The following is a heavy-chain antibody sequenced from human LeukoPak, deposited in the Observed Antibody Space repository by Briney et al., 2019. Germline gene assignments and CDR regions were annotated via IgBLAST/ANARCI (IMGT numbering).Heavy chain of an antibody. J-gene: IGHJ6*03. CDR3: ARARDYVWGSYPGPYYYYMDV. D-gene: IGHD3-16*02. V-gene: IGHV1-2*02. Sequence: GASVKVSCKASGYTFTGYYMHWVRQAPGQGLEWMGWINPNSGGRNYAQKFQGRVTMTRDTSISTAYMELSRLRSDDTAVYYCARARDYVWGSYPGPYYYYMDVWGKGTTVTISS. CDR1: GYTFTGYY. CDR2: INPNSGGR.